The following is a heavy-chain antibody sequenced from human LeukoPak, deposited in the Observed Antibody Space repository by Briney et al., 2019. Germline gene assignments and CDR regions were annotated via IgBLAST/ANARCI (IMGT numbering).Heavy chain of an antibody. D-gene: IGHD3-3*01. CDR3: ARTHYLRFLEDYFYYYLDV. Sequence: SETLSLTCTVSGYSISSGYYWGWIRQPPGKGLEWIGSIYHSGSTYYNPSLKSRVTISVDTSKNQFSLELGSVTAADTAVYYCARTHYLRFLEDYFYYYLDVWGKGTTVTVSS. J-gene: IGHJ6*03. V-gene: IGHV4-38-2*02. CDR2: IYHSGST. CDR1: GYSISSGYY.